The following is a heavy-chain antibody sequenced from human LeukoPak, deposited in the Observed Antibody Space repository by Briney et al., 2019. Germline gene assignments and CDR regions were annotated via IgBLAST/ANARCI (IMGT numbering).Heavy chain of an antibody. V-gene: IGHV4-34*01. J-gene: IGHJ4*02. CDR2: INHSGST. CDR1: GGSFSGYY. D-gene: IGHD2-21*02. Sequence: SETLSLTCAVYGGSFSGYYWSWIRQSPGKGLEWIGEINHSGSTNYNPPLKSRVTISVDTSKNQFSLKLSSVTAADTAVYYCARGGVVVTARPLFFWGQGTLVTVSS. CDR3: ARGGVVVTARPLFF.